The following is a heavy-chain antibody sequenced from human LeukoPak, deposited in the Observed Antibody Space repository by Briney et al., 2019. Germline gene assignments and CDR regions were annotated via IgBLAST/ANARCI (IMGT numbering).Heavy chain of an antibody. Sequence: SETLSLTCTVSGGSISSYYWSWLRQPPGKGLEWIGYIHYSGSTNYNPSLKSRVTISVDTSKNQFSLKLSSVTAADTAVYYCASTPLRYFDWFFDPWGQGTLVTVSS. D-gene: IGHD3-9*01. CDR1: GGSISSYY. V-gene: IGHV4-59*01. J-gene: IGHJ5*02. CDR2: IHYSGST. CDR3: ASTPLRYFDWFFDP.